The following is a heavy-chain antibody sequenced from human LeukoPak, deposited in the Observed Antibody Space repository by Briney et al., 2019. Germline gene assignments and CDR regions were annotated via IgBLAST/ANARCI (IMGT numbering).Heavy chain of an antibody. V-gene: IGHV1-2*02. J-gene: IGHJ3*02. D-gene: IGHD3-3*01. CDR3: ARDMPIEKPDFWSGYPRDAFDI. CDR2: INPNSGGT. Sequence: ASVKVSCKASGYTFTGYYMHWVRQAPGQGLEWMGWINPNSGGTNYGQKFQGRVTMTRDTSISTAYMELSRLRSDDTAVYYCARDMPIEKPDFWSGYPRDAFDIWGQGTIVTV. CDR1: GYTFTGYY.